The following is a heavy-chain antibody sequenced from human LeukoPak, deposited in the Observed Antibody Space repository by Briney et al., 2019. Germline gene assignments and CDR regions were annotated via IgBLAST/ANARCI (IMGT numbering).Heavy chain of an antibody. Sequence: SETLSLTCTVSGGSISSGTYYWSWIRQPPGKGLEWIGSIYYSGSTYYNPSLKSRVTISVDTSKNQFSLKLSSVTAADTAVYYCARHLLAPSAFDIWGQGTMVTVSS. J-gene: IGHJ3*02. V-gene: IGHV4-39*01. CDR1: GGSISSGTYY. CDR3: ARHLLAPSAFDI. D-gene: IGHD3-3*02. CDR2: IYYSGST.